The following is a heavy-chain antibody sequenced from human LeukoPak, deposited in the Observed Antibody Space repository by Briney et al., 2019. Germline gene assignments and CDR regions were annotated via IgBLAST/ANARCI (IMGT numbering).Heavy chain of an antibody. CDR2: ISSSSSYI. J-gene: IGHJ4*02. V-gene: IGHV3-21*01. Sequence: GGSLRLSCAASGFTFSSYSMNWVRQAPGKGLEWVSSISSSSSYIYYADSVKGRFTISRDNAKNSLYLQMNSLRAEDTAVYYCAREGYDFWSGYYKGEFDYWGQGTLVTVSS. D-gene: IGHD3-3*01. CDR1: GFTFSSYS. CDR3: AREGYDFWSGYYKGEFDY.